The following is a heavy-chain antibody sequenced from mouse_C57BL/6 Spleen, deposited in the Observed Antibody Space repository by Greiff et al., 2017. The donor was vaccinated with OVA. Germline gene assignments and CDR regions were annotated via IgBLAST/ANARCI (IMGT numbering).Heavy chain of an antibody. CDR1: GYSFTDYN. Sequence: QMKEYGSELVKPGASVKISCKASGYSFTDYNMNWVKQSNGKSLEWIGVINPNYGTTSYNQKFKGKATLTVDQSSSTDYMQLNSLTSEDSAVYYCAKCPYYSHAMDYWGQGTSVTVSS. CDR3: AKCPYYSHAMDY. V-gene: IGHV1-39*01. J-gene: IGHJ4*01. CDR2: INPNYGTT. D-gene: IGHD1-1*01.